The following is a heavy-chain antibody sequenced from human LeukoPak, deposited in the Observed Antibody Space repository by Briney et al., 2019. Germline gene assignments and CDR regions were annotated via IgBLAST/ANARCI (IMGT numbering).Heavy chain of an antibody. V-gene: IGHV4-38-2*02. Sequence: SETLSLTCTVSGYSISSGYYWGWIRQPPGKGLKWIGSIYHSGSTYYNPSLKSRVTISVDTSKNQFSLKLSSVTAADTAVYYCARAGISSSWYGLFDYWGQGTLVTVSS. CDR3: ARAGISSSWYGLFDY. J-gene: IGHJ4*02. D-gene: IGHD6-13*01. CDR2: IYHSGST. CDR1: GYSISSGYY.